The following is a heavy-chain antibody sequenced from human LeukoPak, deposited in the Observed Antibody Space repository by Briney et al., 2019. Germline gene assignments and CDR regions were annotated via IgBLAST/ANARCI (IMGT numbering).Heavy chain of an antibody. D-gene: IGHD3-22*01. CDR3: ARGRYYDSSGPLDY. CDR2: INHSGST. Sequence: SETLSLTCAVYGGSFSGYYWSWIRQPPGKGLEWIGEINHSGSTNYNPSLKSRVTISVDTSKNQFSLKLSSVTAADTAVYYYARGRYYDSSGPLDYWGQGTLVTVPS. J-gene: IGHJ4*02. CDR1: GGSFSGYY. V-gene: IGHV4-34*01.